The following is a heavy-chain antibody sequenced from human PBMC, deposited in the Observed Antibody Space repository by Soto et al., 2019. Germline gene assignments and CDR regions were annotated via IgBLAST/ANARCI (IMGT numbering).Heavy chain of an antibody. CDR2: ISAYNGNT. Sequence: QVQLVQYEAEVKKPGASVRVSCKASGYTFTSYGISWVRQAPGQGLEWMGWISAYNGNTNYAQKLQGRVTMTTDTSTSTAYKEMMSLRADATAVYYGASQPLGIAVAENYRGQGTPVTVSP. D-gene: IGHD6-19*01. CDR1: GYTFTSYG. J-gene: IGHJ4*02. V-gene: IGHV1-18*01. CDR3: ASQPLGIAVAENY.